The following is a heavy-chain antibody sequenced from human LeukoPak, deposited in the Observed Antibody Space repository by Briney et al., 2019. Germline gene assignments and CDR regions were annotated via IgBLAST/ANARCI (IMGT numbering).Heavy chain of an antibody. CDR1: GFTFSRYA. Sequence: GGSLRLSCAASGFTFSRYAIHWVRQAPGKGLEWVTVISFDGSDKYYADSVKGRFTISRDNSQDTVYLQMNSLRAEDTAVYYCASGELRYFDWARAYFDYWGQGILVTVSS. CDR3: ASGELRYFDWARAYFDY. V-gene: IGHV3-30*04. J-gene: IGHJ4*02. CDR2: ISFDGSDK. D-gene: IGHD3-9*01.